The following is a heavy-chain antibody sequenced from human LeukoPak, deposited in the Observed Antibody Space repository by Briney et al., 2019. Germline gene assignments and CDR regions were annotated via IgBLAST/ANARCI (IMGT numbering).Heavy chain of an antibody. J-gene: IGHJ4*02. CDR3: ARGGPFPSGSSSREYYLDY. Sequence: ASVKVSCKASGYDFINYGISWVRQAPGQGLEWMGWRSIYNGNTDYKLQGRVTMTTDSSTSTAYMEVRSLRSDDTAVYYCARGGPFPSGSSSREYYLDYWGQGTLVTVSS. V-gene: IGHV1-18*01. D-gene: IGHD6-6*01. CDR1: GYDFINYG. CDR2: RSIYNGNT.